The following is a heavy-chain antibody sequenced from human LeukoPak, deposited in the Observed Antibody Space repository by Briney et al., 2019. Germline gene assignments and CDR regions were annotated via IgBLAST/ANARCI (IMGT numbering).Heavy chain of an antibody. Sequence: PSETLSLTCSVSTGSISSSSYYWGWIRQPPGKGLEWIGSIYYGRSSYYNPSLKSRVTISVDTSKNQFYLKLSSVTAADTAVYYCARYVVYGSGNYYFDYWGQGTLVTVSA. D-gene: IGHD3-10*01. CDR2: IYYGRSS. V-gene: IGHV4-39*01. CDR1: TGSISSSSYY. CDR3: ARYVVYGSGNYYFDY. J-gene: IGHJ4*02.